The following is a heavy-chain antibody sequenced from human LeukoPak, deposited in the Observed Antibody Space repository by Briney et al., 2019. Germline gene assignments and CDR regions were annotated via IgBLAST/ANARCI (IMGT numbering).Heavy chain of an antibody. Sequence: GGSLRLSCAASGFTFSSYAMSWVRQAPGKGLEWVAVISYDGSNKYYADSVKGRFTISRDNSKNSLYLQMNSLRAEDTAVYYCARASGLYAFDIWGQGTMVTVSS. CDR2: ISYDGSNK. V-gene: IGHV3-30*04. D-gene: IGHD3-10*01. CDR3: ARASGLYAFDI. CDR1: GFTFSSYA. J-gene: IGHJ3*02.